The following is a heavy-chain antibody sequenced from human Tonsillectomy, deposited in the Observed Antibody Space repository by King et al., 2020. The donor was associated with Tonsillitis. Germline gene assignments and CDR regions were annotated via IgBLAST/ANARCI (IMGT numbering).Heavy chain of an antibody. J-gene: IGHJ4*02. CDR2: IDWDDDK. D-gene: IGHD5-18*01. CDR1: GFSLSTSGMR. Sequence: VTLKESGPALVKPTQTLTLTCTFSGFSLSTSGMRVSWIRQPPGKALEWLARIDWDDDKFYSTSLKTRLTISKDTSKNQVVLTMTNMDPVDTATYYCARTSRDTAMVCPVDYWGQGTLVTVSS. CDR3: ARTSRDTAMVCPVDY. V-gene: IGHV2-70*04.